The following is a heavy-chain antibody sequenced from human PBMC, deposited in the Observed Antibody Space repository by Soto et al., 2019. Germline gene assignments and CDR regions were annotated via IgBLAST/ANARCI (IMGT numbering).Heavy chain of an antibody. D-gene: IGHD4-17*01. CDR1: GGSISSGDYY. CDR2: IYYSGST. Sequence: SETLSLTCTVSGGSISSGDYYWSWIRQPPGKGLEWIGYIYYSGSTYYNPSLKSRVTISVDTSKNQFSLKLSSVTAADTAVYYCASGTGDYGDKFDYWGQGTLVTVSS. V-gene: IGHV4-30-4*01. J-gene: IGHJ4*02. CDR3: ASGTGDYGDKFDY.